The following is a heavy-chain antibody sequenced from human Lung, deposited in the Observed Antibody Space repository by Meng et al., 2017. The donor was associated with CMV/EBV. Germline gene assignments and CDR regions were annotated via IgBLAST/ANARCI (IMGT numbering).Heavy chain of an antibody. CDR2: IYWNDDK. CDR1: GFXLTTKGVG. CDR3: AHLGTHYDFFTGYWPNRLDP. D-gene: IGHD3-9*01. Sequence: SGXXLVXPTQTLTLTCTFSGFXLTTKGVGVGWIRQPPGKALEWLAHIYWNDDKRYNPSLRSRLTIAKDTPRNQVVLIMTNLDPVDTATYYCAHLGTHYDFFTGYWPNRLDPXGQGXLVTVSS. J-gene: IGHJ5*02. V-gene: IGHV2-5*01.